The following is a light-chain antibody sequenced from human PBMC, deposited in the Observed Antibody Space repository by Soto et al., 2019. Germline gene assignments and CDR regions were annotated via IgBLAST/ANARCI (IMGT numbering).Light chain of an antibody. CDR2: VAS. Sequence: DIQLTQSPSFLSASVGDRVSITCRASQDISTYLAWYQQKPGKAPKLLIYVASTLHSGIPSRFSGSGSGPEFTLTISTQHPEDFSTYYCQQLKSYTTLGQGTKLEIK. J-gene: IGKJ2*01. CDR1: QDISTY. V-gene: IGKV1-9*01. CDR3: QQLKSYTT.